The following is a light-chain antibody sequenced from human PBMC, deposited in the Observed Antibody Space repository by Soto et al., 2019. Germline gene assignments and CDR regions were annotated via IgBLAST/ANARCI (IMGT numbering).Light chain of an antibody. CDR3: QQCNNWPPIT. J-gene: IGKJ5*01. CDR2: DIS. V-gene: IGKV3-11*01. Sequence: EIVLTQSPATLSLSPGKRATLSCRASQSVSKCLAWYQQKPGQAPRLLIYDISSRAPGIPARFSGSGSGTDFTLTISSLEPEDFAVYYCQQCNNWPPITFGQGTRLEIK. CDR1: QSVSKC.